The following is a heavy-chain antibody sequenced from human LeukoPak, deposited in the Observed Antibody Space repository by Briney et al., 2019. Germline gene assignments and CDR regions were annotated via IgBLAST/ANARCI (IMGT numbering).Heavy chain of an antibody. Sequence: PGGSLRLSCAASGFTFSSYAMHWVRQAPGKGLEWVAVISYDGSNKYYADSVKGRFTISRDNSKNTLYLQMNSLRAEDTAVYYCAREPVPYSSSSLWGQGTLVTVSS. J-gene: IGHJ4*02. V-gene: IGHV3-30-3*01. CDR2: ISYDGSNK. D-gene: IGHD6-6*01. CDR1: GFTFSSYA. CDR3: AREPVPYSSSSL.